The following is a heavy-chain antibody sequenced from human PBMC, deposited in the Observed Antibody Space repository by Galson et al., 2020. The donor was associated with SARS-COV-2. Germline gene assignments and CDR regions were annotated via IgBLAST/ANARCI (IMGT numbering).Heavy chain of an antibody. Sequence: KIGESLKIYCAASGFTLRDYAMVWVRQAPGKGLEWVSSISTSSAFPYYADPEKGRFTIPRDDARNSLFLQLNSLGADDTAVYYFSRDICANGVCPYFYYCHHLAFWGQGTTVTVSS. CDR3: SRDICANGVCPYFYYCHHLAF. V-gene: IGHV3-21*01. CDR1: GFTLRDYA. J-gene: IGHJ6*02. D-gene: IGHD2-8*01. CDR2: ISTSSAFP.